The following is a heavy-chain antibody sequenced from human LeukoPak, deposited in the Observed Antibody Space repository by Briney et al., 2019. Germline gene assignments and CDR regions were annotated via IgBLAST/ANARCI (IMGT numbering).Heavy chain of an antibody. CDR3: ARRSYDSSGYHDAFDI. CDR1: GYTFTSYG. D-gene: IGHD3-22*01. V-gene: IGHV1-18*01. J-gene: IGHJ3*02. Sequence: ASVKVSCKASGYTFTSYGISCVRQAPGQGLEWMVWISAYNGNTNYAQKLQGRVTMTTDTSTSTAYMELRSLRSDDTAVYYCARRSYDSSGYHDAFDIWGQGTMVTVSS. CDR2: ISAYNGNT.